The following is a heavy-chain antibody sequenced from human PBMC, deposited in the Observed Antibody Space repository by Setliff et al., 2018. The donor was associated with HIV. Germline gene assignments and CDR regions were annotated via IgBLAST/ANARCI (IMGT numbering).Heavy chain of an antibody. Sequence: PSETLSLTCTVSGGSISSYYWSWIRQPPGKGLEWIGYIYTSGSTNYNPSLKSRVTISLDTSKNQFSLKLTSVTAADTAVYYCARNVAATSAFDIWGRGTMVTVSS. CDR3: ARNVAATSAFDI. CDR1: GGSISSYY. J-gene: IGHJ3*02. D-gene: IGHD6-19*01. CDR2: IYTSGST. V-gene: IGHV4-4*09.